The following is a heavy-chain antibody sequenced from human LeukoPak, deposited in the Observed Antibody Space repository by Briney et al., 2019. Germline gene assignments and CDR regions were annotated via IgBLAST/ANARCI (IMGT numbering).Heavy chain of an antibody. Sequence: RASEALSLTCTVSGGSISNYYWSWIRQPPGKGLVWIGYIYSSGSTNYNPSLKSRVTISVDTSKNQFSLKLDSVTAADTAVYYCARDRSRAPHCTSTSCPPFPQNYFDYWGQGTLVTVSS. CDR2: IYSSGST. D-gene: IGHD2-2*01. J-gene: IGHJ4*02. CDR1: GGSISNYY. CDR3: ARDRSRAPHCTSTSCPPFPQNYFDY. V-gene: IGHV4-59*01.